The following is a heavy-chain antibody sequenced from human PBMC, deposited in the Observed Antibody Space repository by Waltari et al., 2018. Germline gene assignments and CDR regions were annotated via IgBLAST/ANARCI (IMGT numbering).Heavy chain of an antibody. CDR2: IYHDGST. Sequence: QVRLQQWGTGLLKPSETLSLTCAVYGESFSGLYWSWIRQPPGKGLEWIGEIYHDGSTDAKPSPKGRVTMPVDTSKNLFSLHLRSVTAAVTAVYYCAGAPFGGYDYVGGTYLYFYYYMDVRAKGPRSPSP. J-gene: IGHJ6*03. CDR3: AGAPFGGYDYVGGTYLYFYYYMDV. D-gene: IGHD3-16*02. V-gene: IGHV4-34*01. CDR1: GESFSGLY.